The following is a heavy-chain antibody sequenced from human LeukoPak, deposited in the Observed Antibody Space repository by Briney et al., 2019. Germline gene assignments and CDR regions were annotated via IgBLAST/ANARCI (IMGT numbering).Heavy chain of an antibody. Sequence: SETLSLTSTVSGGSISSSSYYWGWIRQPPGRGLEWIGSIYYSGSTYYNPSLKSRVTISVDTSKNQFSLKLSSVTAADTAVYYCARRGRYYYDSSGYYGAFDIWGQGTMVTVSS. D-gene: IGHD3-22*01. CDR2: IYYSGST. CDR1: GGSISSSSYY. V-gene: IGHV4-39*01. CDR3: ARRGRYYYDSSGYYGAFDI. J-gene: IGHJ3*02.